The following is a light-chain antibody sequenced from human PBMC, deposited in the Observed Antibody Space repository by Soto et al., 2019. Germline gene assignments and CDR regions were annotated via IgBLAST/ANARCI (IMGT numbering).Light chain of an antibody. J-gene: IGLJ3*02. Sequence: QSVLTQPASVSGSPGQSITISCTGTSSDVGYYNYVSWYQQHPGKAPKLLIYDVSGRPSGVSNRFSGSKSGNTASLSISGLQAEDEADYYCSSYTRSTTWVFGGGTKVTVL. CDR3: SSYTRSTTWV. CDR1: SSDVGYYNY. V-gene: IGLV2-14*01. CDR2: DVS.